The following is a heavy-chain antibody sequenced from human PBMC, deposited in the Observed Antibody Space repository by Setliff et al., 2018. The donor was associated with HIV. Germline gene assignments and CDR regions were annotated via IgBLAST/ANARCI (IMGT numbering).Heavy chain of an antibody. Sequence: EASVKVSCKASGYTFNNYAMHWVRQAPGQRLEWMGWINAANGNTKYSQEFQGRVTITRDNSKNTVYLQVGSLRPDDTAMYYCARSRPYNSALDYWGQGTLVTVSS. CDR1: GYTFNNYA. CDR2: INAANGNT. D-gene: IGHD6-25*01. CDR3: ARSRPYNSALDY. V-gene: IGHV1-3*01. J-gene: IGHJ4*02.